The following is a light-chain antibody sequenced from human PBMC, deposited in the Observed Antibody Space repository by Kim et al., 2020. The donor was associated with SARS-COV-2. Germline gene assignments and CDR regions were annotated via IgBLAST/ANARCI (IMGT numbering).Light chain of an antibody. J-gene: IGLJ2*01. V-gene: IGLV2-14*03. CDR3: SSYTAASTWV. CDR1: SSDIGGEKS. Sequence: GQSITISCIGSSSDIGGEKSVSWYQQHPGKPPKLMISDVTKRPAGVSNRFSGSKSGNTASLTISGLQADDEADYYCSSYTAASTWVFGGGTKVTVL. CDR2: DVT.